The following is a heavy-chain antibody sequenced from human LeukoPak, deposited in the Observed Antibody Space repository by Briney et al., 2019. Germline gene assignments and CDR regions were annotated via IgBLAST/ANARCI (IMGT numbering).Heavy chain of an antibody. Sequence: GGSPRLSCAASGFTFSSYAMSWVRQAPGKGLEWVSAISGSGGSTYYADSVKGRFTISRDNSKNTLYLQMNSLRAEDTAVYYCAKSPYDILTGYDYWGQGTLVTVSS. CDR2: ISGSGGST. CDR3: AKSPYDILTGYDY. D-gene: IGHD3-9*01. CDR1: GFTFSSYA. J-gene: IGHJ4*02. V-gene: IGHV3-23*01.